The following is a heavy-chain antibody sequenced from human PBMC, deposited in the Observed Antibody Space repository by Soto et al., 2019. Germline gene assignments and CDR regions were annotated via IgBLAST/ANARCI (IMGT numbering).Heavy chain of an antibody. CDR1: GGTFSSYA. V-gene: IGHV1-69*13. Sequence: ASVKVSCKASGGTFSSYAISWVRQAPGQGLEWMGGIIPIFGTANYAQKFQGRVTITADESTSTAYMELSSLRSEDTAVYYCARAGETYYYDSSGYYYGYWGQGTLVTVSS. D-gene: IGHD3-22*01. CDR3: ARAGETYYYDSSGYYYGY. J-gene: IGHJ4*02. CDR2: IIPIFGTA.